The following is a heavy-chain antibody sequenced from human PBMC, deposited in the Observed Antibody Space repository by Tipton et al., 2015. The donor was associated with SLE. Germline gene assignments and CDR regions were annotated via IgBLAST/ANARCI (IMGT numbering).Heavy chain of an antibody. D-gene: IGHD6-13*01. Sequence: LRLSCAVYGGSFSAYPWSWIRQPPGKGLEWIGEINHSGSTKYNSSLKSRVSMSIDTSNNQFYLNLNSVTAADTAVYYCARLKQPWDAFDVWGQGTMVTVSA. CDR2: INHSGST. J-gene: IGHJ3*01. CDR1: GGSFSAYP. V-gene: IGHV4-34*01. CDR3: ARLKQPWDAFDV.